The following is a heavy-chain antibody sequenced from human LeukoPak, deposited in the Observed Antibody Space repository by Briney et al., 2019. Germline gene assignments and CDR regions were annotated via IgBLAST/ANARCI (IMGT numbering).Heavy chain of an antibody. Sequence: PGGSLRLSCAASGFTFSNAWMSWVRQAPGKGLEWVGRIKSKTDGGTTDYAAPVKDRFTLSRDDSKNTLYLQMNNLQTEDTAVYYCTTSLSGYDFLFDYWGQGTLVTVSS. CDR1: GFTFSNAW. CDR3: TTSLSGYDFLFDY. CDR2: IKSKTDGGTT. D-gene: IGHD5-12*01. V-gene: IGHV3-15*01. J-gene: IGHJ4*02.